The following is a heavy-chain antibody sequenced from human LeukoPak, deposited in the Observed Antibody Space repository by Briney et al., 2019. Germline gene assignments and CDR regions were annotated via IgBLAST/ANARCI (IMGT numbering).Heavy chain of an antibody. D-gene: IGHD5-18*01. V-gene: IGHV3-74*01. J-gene: IGHJ4*02. CDR3: ATGYRSGYRIDY. Sequence: GGSLRLSCAASGFTFSSYWMHWVRQAPGKGLVWVSRINSDGSTTSYADSVKGRFTISRDNAKKTLYLQMNSLRAEDTAIYYCATGYRSGYRIDYCGQGTLVTVSS. CDR1: GFTFSSYW. CDR2: INSDGSTT.